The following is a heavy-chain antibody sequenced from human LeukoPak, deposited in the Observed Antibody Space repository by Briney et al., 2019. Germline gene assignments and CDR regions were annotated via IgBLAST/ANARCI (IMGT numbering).Heavy chain of an antibody. CDR3: ARASNLIVVVPATGMDV. J-gene: IGHJ6*02. CDR2: ISAYNGNT. Sequence: GASVKVSCKASGYTSTSYGISWVRQAPGQGLEWMGWISAYNGNTNYAQKLQGRVTMTTDTSTSTAYMELRSLRSDDTAVYYCARASNLIVVVPATGMDVWGQGTTVTVSS. D-gene: IGHD2-2*01. V-gene: IGHV1-18*01. CDR1: GYTSTSYG.